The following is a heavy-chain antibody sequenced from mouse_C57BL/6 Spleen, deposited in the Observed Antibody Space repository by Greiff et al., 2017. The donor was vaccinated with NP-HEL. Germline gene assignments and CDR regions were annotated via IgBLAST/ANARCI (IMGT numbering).Heavy chain of an antibody. D-gene: IGHD1-1*01. J-gene: IGHJ4*01. V-gene: IGHV1-81*01. CDR1: GYTFTSYG. CDR3: ARSGITTVPYAMDY. Sequence: VKLMESGAELARPGASVKLSCKASGYTFTSYGISWVKQRTGQGLEWIGEIYPRSGNTYYNEKFKGKATLTADKSSSTAYMELRSLTSEDSAVYFCARSGITTVPYAMDYWGQGTSVTVSS. CDR2: IYPRSGNT.